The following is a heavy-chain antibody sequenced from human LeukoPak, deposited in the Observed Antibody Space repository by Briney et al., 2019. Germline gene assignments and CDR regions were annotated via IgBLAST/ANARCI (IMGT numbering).Heavy chain of an antibody. CDR1: GYTFTNNA. V-gene: IGHV1-3*01. D-gene: IGHD3-10*01. CDR2: INVGNGDT. CDR3: TRDMYYGWGGFFDH. Sequence: ASVKVSCKTSGYTFTNNAVHWVRQAPGQRLEFVGWINVGNGDTQYSQKFQGRVTITRDASASTAYMELSSLRSEDTAVYYCTRDMYYGWGGFFDHGGQGTLVTVPS. J-gene: IGHJ4*02.